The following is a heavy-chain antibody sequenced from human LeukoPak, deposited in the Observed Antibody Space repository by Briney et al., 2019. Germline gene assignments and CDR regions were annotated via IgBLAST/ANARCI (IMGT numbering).Heavy chain of an antibody. CDR2: INHSGST. CDR3: ARVIRGNYYGSGSYYNRYYYMDV. CDR1: GGSFSGYY. V-gene: IGHV4-34*01. J-gene: IGHJ6*03. Sequence: SETLSLTCAVYGGSFSGYYWSWIRQPPGKGLEWIGEINHSGSTNYNPSLKSRVTISVDTSKNQFSLKLSPVTAADTAVYYCARVIRGNYYGSGSYYNRYYYMDVWGKGTTVTVSS. D-gene: IGHD3-10*01.